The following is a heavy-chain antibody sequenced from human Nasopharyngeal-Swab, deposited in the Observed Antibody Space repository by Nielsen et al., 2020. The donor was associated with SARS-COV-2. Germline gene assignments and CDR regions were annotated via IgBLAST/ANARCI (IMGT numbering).Heavy chain of an antibody. CDR2: IYYSGDT. CDR1: GGSINSDNHY. Sequence: SETLSLTCTVSGGSINSDNHYWTWVRHHPGRGREWIGYIYYSGDTYYSPSLESRISISVDTSKNQFYLNVASVTAADTAVYYCASIESGNDYTSFDYWGQGTLVTVSS. J-gene: IGHJ4*02. V-gene: IGHV4-31*03. D-gene: IGHD4-11*01. CDR3: ASIESGNDYTSFDY.